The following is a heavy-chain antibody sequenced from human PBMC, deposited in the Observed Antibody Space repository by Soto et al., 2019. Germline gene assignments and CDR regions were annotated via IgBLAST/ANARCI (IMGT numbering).Heavy chain of an antibody. J-gene: IGHJ6*02. Sequence: QVQLVESGGGVVQPGRSLRLSCAASGFTFSSYGMHWVRQAPGKGLEWVAVISYDGSNKYYADSVKGRFTISRDNSKNTLYLQMNSLRAEDTAVYYCAKDLYSSSWYSYDGGMDVWGQGTTVTVSS. V-gene: IGHV3-30*18. CDR3: AKDLYSSSWYSYDGGMDV. CDR2: ISYDGSNK. CDR1: GFTFSSYG. D-gene: IGHD6-13*01.